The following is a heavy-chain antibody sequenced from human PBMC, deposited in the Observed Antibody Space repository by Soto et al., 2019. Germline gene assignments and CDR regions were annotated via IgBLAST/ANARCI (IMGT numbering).Heavy chain of an antibody. D-gene: IGHD1-1*01. CDR1: GYTFTGYY. CDR3: ARDATGLWNADYYYYMDV. CDR2: VKPKSGGR. J-gene: IGHJ6*03. Sequence: ASVKVSWKASGYTFTGYYMHLGGQAPGKGLEGMGWVKPKSGGRNYGQEGQGWGTMTRDTSISTAYMELSRLRSDDTAVYYCARDATGLWNADYYYYMDVWGKGTTVTVP. V-gene: IGHV1-2*04.